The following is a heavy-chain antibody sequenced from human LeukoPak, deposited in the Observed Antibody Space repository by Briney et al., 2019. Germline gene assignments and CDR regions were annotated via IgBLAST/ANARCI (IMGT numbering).Heavy chain of an antibody. CDR2: IYSGGST. CDR1: GVTVSSNY. D-gene: IGHD5-18*01. Sequence: PGGSLRLSCAASGVTVSSNYMSWVRQAPGKGLEWGSVIYSGGSTYYADSVKGRFTISRDNSKNTLYLQMNSLRAEDTAVYYCARDRGYSYGYFDYWGQGTLVTVSS. J-gene: IGHJ4*02. CDR3: ARDRGYSYGYFDY. V-gene: IGHV3-53*01.